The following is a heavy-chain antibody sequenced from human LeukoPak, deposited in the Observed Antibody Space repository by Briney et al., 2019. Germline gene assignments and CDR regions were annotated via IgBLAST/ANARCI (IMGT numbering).Heavy chain of an antibody. D-gene: IGHD2-2*01. CDR3: AKDLNQLLDY. J-gene: IGHJ4*02. V-gene: IGHV3-33*06. CDR1: GFTFSSYG. Sequence: GGSLRLSCAASGFTFSSYGMHWVRQAPGKGLEWVAVIWYDGSNKYYADSVKGRFTISRDNSKNTLCLQMNSLRAEDTAVYYCAKDLNQLLDYWGQGTLVTVSS. CDR2: IWYDGSNK.